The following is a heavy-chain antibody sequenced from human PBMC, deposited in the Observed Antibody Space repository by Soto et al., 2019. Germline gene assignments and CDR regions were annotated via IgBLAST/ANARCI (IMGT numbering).Heavy chain of an antibody. CDR3: ARGIWNDHTYYYDS. CDR2: INAGDGKT. Sequence: ASVKVSCKASGYTFTSYALHWVRQAPGQRLEWMGWINAGDGKTKYSQKFQGRVTITRDTSASTVYLVLSSLTSEDTAVYYCARGIWNDHTYYYDSWGQGTLVTGSS. CDR1: GYTFTSYA. D-gene: IGHD1-1*01. J-gene: IGHJ4*02. V-gene: IGHV1-3*01.